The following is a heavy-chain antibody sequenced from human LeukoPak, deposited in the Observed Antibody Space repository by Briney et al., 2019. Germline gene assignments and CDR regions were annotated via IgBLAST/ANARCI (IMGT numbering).Heavy chain of an antibody. J-gene: IGHJ4*02. CDR2: IKQDGSEK. D-gene: IGHD5-18*01. CDR3: ARDLAYSRLDY. Sequence: GGSLRLSCVASGFTFSGYWMSWVRQAPGKGLEWVADIKQDGSEKYYVDSVKGRFTISRDNAENSLYLQMYSLRVEDTAFYCCARDLAYSRLDYWGQGMLVTVSS. CDR1: GFTFSGYW. V-gene: IGHV3-7*01.